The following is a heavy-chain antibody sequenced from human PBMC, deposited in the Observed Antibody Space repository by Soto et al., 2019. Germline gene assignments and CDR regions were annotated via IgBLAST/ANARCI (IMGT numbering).Heavy chain of an antibody. CDR3: GIVGRIP. D-gene: IGHD2-21*01. Sequence: QVQLQQWGAGLLKPSETLSLTCAVNGVSLSGYSWSWFRQPPGKGLEWIGEITHGGSTKYNPSPKSRVTMSVVTSRNQFSLKLISVTAADTAIYYCGIVGRIPWGQGTPVTVSS. CDR1: GVSLSGYS. V-gene: IGHV4-34*01. CDR2: ITHGGST. J-gene: IGHJ5*02.